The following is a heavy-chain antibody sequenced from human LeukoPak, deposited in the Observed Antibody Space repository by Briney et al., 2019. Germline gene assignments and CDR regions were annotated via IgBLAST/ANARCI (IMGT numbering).Heavy chain of an antibody. CDR2: MNPNSGNT. J-gene: IGHJ4*02. Sequence: RASVKVSCKASGYTFSSYDIHWVRQATGQGLEWMGWMNPNSGNTGYAQKFQGRVTITRNTSISTAYMELSSLRSEDTAVYYCARAETMVHIDYWGQGTLVTVSS. V-gene: IGHV1-8*01. D-gene: IGHD3-10*01. CDR3: ARAETMVHIDY. CDR1: GYTFSSYD.